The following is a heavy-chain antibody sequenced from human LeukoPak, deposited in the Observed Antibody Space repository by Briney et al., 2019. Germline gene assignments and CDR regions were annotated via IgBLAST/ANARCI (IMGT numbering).Heavy chain of an antibody. CDR3: ARGRRAVDIVATRERKYYFDY. V-gene: IGHV4-4*07. J-gene: IGHJ4*02. CDR2: IYSSGRS. D-gene: IGHD5-12*01. Sequence: PSETLSLTCTVSGGSISSYYWIWIRQPAGKGLEWIGHIYSSGRSNYNPSLRSRVTMSVDMSKNQFSLKLSSVTAADTAVYYCARGRRAVDIVATRERKYYFDYWGQGTLVTVSS. CDR1: GGSISSYY.